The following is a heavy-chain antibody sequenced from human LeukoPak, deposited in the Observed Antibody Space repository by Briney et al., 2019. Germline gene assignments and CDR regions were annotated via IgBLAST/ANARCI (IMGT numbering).Heavy chain of an antibody. D-gene: IGHD3-10*01. V-gene: IGHV1-18*01. CDR3: ARDYYSTSNYYGSGSYGVDY. CDR1: GYTFTSYG. J-gene: IGHJ4*02. Sequence: ASVKVSCKASGYTFTSYGICWVRQAPGQGLEWMGWISAYNGNTNYAQKLQGRVTMTTDTSTSTAYMELRSLRSDDTAVYYCARDYYSTSNYYGSGSYGVDYWGQGTLVTVSS. CDR2: ISAYNGNT.